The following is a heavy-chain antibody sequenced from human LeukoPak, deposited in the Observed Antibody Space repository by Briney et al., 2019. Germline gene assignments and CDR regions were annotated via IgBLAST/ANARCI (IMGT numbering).Heavy chain of an antibody. Sequence: GGSLRLSCAASGFTFSSYGMHWVRQAPGKGLEWVAFIRYDGSNKYYADSVKGRFTISRDNSKNTLYLQMNSLRAEDTAVYYCAKDVGPYCGGDCPPSFDYWGQGTLVTVSS. CDR3: AKDVGPYCGGDCPPSFDY. CDR1: GFTFSSYG. J-gene: IGHJ4*02. V-gene: IGHV3-30*02. D-gene: IGHD2-21*02. CDR2: IRYDGSNK.